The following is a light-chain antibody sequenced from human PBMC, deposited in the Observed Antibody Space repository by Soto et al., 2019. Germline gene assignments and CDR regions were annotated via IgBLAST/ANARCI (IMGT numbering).Light chain of an antibody. CDR1: QNINSW. V-gene: IGKV1-5*03. CDR3: LQYNYYWT. J-gene: IGKJ1*01. Sequence: DIQMTQSPSTLSASVGDRVTITCRASQNINSWLAWYQQKPGQGPRLLIYKASTLESGVPSRFTDTQSGTEFTLTISSLQPDDYATYFCLQYNYYWTFGQGTRIEVK. CDR2: KAS.